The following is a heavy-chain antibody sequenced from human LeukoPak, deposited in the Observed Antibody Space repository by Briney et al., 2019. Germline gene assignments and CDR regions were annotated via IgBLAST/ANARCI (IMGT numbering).Heavy chain of an antibody. J-gene: IGHJ4*02. Sequence: SETLSLTCTVSGGSIGSYYWSWIRRPPGKGLEYIGYIYYSGSTNYNPSLKSRVTISVDTSKNQFSLKLSSVTAADTAVYYCARHSTRGGDFDYWGQGTLVTVSS. CDR2: IYYSGST. CDR3: ARHSTRGGDFDY. V-gene: IGHV4-59*08. D-gene: IGHD2-21*01. CDR1: GGSIGSYY.